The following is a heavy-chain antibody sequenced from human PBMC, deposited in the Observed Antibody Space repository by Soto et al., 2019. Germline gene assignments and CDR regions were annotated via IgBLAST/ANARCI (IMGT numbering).Heavy chain of an antibody. CDR2: ISGSGGST. D-gene: IGHD4-17*01. V-gene: IGHV3-23*01. CDR3: AKTGDDYPDKTEYFQH. J-gene: IGHJ1*01. Sequence: EVQLLESGGGLVQPGGSLRLSCAASGFTFSSYAMSWVRQAPGKGLEWVSAISGSGGSTYYADSVKGRFTISRDNSKNTLYLQMNSLRAEDTAVYYCAKTGDDYPDKTEYFQHWGQGTLVTVSS. CDR1: GFTFSSYA.